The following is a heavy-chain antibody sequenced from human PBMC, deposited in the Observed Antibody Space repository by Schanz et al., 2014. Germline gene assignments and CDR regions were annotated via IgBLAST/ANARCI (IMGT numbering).Heavy chain of an antibody. D-gene: IGHD5-12*01. Sequence: QVQLVKSGGGVVQPGRSLRLSCVASGFTFSSYDVFWVRQAPGKGLEWVAILWHDGSKKYYADSVKGRFTVSRDNSKNTLYLQLNSLRAEDTAVYYCARDFHGYGPHLDYWGQGSLVTVSS. CDR1: GFTFSSYD. J-gene: IGHJ4*02. V-gene: IGHV3-33*01. CDR3: ARDFHGYGPHLDY. CDR2: LWHDGSKK.